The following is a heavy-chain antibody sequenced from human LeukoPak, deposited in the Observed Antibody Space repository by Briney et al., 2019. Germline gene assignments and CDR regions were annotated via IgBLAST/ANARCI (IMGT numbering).Heavy chain of an antibody. Sequence: ASGPALVKPTQTLTLTCTFSGFSLSASAMCVSWIRQPPEKALEWLALIDWDDDKYYSTSLKTRLTISKDTSKSQVVLTVTNMDPVDTATYYCARMRSDGDYFDYWGQGTLVTVSS. J-gene: IGHJ4*02. V-gene: IGHV2-70*01. CDR3: ARMRSDGDYFDY. D-gene: IGHD3-10*01. CDR1: GFSLSASAMC. CDR2: IDWDDDK.